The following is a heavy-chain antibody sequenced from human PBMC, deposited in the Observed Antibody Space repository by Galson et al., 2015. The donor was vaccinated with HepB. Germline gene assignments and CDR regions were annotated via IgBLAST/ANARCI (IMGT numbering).Heavy chain of an antibody. CDR1: GGTFSSYA. Sequence: SVKVSCKASGGTFSSYAISWVRQAPGQGLEWMGGIIPIFGTANYAQKFQGRVTITADKSTSTAYMELSSLRSEDTAVYYCARGVGYSGYDFLPFDYWGQGTLVTVSS. D-gene: IGHD5-12*01. CDR3: ARGVGYSGYDFLPFDY. CDR2: IIPIFGTA. V-gene: IGHV1-69*06. J-gene: IGHJ4*02.